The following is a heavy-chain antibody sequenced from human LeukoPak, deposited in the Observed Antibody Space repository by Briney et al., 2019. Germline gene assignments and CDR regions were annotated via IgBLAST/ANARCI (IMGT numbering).Heavy chain of an antibody. CDR3: ARVGVVVPAAWFDP. CDR1: GYSFGIFG. CDR2: ISAKNGNT. Sequence: ASVKVSCKASGYSFGIFGISWERQAPGQGLEWMGWISAKNGNTKYAQNLQGRVTMTTDTPTSTAYMELRSLRSDDTAVYYCARVGVVVPAAWFDPWGQGTLVTVSS. J-gene: IGHJ5*02. V-gene: IGHV1-18*01. D-gene: IGHD2-2*01.